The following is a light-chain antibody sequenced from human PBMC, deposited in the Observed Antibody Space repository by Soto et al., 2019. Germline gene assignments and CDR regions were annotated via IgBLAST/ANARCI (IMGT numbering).Light chain of an antibody. CDR2: VAS. CDR1: QSVSID. Sequence: ESVLTQSPATLSVSPRERATLSCRASQSVSIDLAWYQQKPGQAPRLLIYVASNRATGIPGRFGGVGSRTDFTLTSSILQDECSAVYCWQQYGRPGTFGQGTKVDIK. J-gene: IGKJ1*01. CDR3: QQYGRPGT. V-gene: IGKV3D-15*03.